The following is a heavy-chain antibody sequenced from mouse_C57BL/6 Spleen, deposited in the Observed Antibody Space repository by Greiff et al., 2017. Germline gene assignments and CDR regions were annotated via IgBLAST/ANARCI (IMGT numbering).Heavy chain of an antibody. D-gene: IGHD1-1*01. V-gene: IGHV14-4*01. CDR2: IDPENGDT. Sequence: VQLKQSGAELVRPGASVKLSCTASGFNIKDDYMHWVKQRPEQGLEWIGWIDPENGDTEYASKFQGKATITADTSSNTAYLQRSSLTSEDTAVYYCTTARSAWFAYWGQETLVTVSA. CDR1: GFNIKDDY. CDR3: TTARSAWFAY. J-gene: IGHJ3*01.